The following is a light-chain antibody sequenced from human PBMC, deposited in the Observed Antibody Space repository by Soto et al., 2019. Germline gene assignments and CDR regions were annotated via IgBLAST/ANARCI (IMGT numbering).Light chain of an antibody. Sequence: QSVLTQPPSVSGAPGQRVTISCTGSSSNIGAGYDVHWYQQLPGTAPKLLIYGNSNRPSGVPDRFSGSKSGTSASLAITGLQAEDGADYYCQFYDSSLSRVFGGGTKLTVL. V-gene: IGLV1-40*01. CDR3: QFYDSSLSRV. CDR2: GNS. J-gene: IGLJ2*01. CDR1: SSNIGAGYD.